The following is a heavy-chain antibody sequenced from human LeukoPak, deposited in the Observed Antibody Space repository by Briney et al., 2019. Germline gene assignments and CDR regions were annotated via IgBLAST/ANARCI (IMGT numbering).Heavy chain of an antibody. Sequence: PGGSLRLSCAASGFTFGSHWMHWVRQAPGKGLVWVSRINSDESSKSYADSVKGRFAISRDNAKNTLYLQMNSLRAEDTAVYYCASLITVTTGYYYYHYYMDVWGKGTTVTVSS. J-gene: IGHJ6*03. D-gene: IGHD4-17*01. V-gene: IGHV3-74*01. CDR1: GFTFGSHW. CDR3: ASLITVTTGYYYYHYYMDV. CDR2: INSDESSK.